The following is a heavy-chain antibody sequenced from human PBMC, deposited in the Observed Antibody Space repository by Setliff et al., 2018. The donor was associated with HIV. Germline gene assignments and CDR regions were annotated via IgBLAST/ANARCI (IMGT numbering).Heavy chain of an antibody. J-gene: IGHJ4*02. D-gene: IGHD6-25*01. V-gene: IGHV4-39*01. Sequence: PSETLSLTCTVSGDSITSNSYYWGWIRQSPGKGLEWIGTMHHGGSIYYNPSLKSRVAIFIDTSKNQFSLKLTSVTAADTAIYYCARRPVLHNSGSVFDKWGQGTLVTVSS. CDR1: GDSITSNSYY. CDR3: ARRPVLHNSGSVFDK. CDR2: MHHGGSI.